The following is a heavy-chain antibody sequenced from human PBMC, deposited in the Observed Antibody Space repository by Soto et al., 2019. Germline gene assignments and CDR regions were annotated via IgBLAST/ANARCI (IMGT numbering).Heavy chain of an antibody. CDR2: ISYDGSNK. V-gene: IGHV3-30-3*01. CDR3: ARDPLVAAQGLRDYYYGMDV. J-gene: IGHJ6*02. Sequence: GGSLRLSCAASGFTFSSYAMHWVRQAPGKGLEWVAVISYDGSNKYYADSVKGRFTISRDNSKNTLYLQMNSLRAEDTAVYYCARDPLVAAQGLRDYYYGMDVWGQGTTVTVSS. CDR1: GFTFSSYA. D-gene: IGHD2-15*01.